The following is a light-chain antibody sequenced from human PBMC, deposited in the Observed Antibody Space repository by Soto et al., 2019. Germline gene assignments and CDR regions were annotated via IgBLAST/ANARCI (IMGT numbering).Light chain of an antibody. CDR3: GADHGCGSNLFVV. CDR1: SGYRNYK. V-gene: IGLV9-49*01. J-gene: IGLJ2*01. CDR2: VGTGGIVG. Sequence: QPVLTQPPSASASLGASVTLTCTLSSGYRNYKVDWYQQRPGKGHRFMMRVGTGGIVGSKGDSIPDRFSVLGSGLNRHLTIRNIQEEDESDYHCGADHGCGSNLFVVFGARTKLTVL.